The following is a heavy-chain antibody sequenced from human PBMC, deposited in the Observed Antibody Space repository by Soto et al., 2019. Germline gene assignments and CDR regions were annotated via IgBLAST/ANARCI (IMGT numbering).Heavy chain of an antibody. V-gene: IGHV3-30*04. CDR3: ARGGRGLRGAFDV. D-gene: IGHD3-16*01. CDR2: ISFNGLSQ. Sequence: QELLVESGGGVVQSGRSLRLSCAASGFTFSSFAMHWVRQAPGKGLEWVSVISFNGLSQFYADSVRGRVTVSRDNSKNTLYLQLDSLRPDDTAVYSCARGGRGLRGAFDVWGQGAEVSVS. CDR1: GFTFSSFA. J-gene: IGHJ3*01.